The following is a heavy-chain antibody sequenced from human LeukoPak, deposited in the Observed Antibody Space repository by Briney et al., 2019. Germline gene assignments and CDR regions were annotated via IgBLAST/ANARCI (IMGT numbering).Heavy chain of an antibody. CDR2: LSASGATT. CDR3: AGGGGSGDFDYFDH. J-gene: IGHJ4*02. CDR1: GVTLSSYV. V-gene: IGHV3-23*01. Sequence: RGCPRLSRAASGVTLSSYVLRGVREAPRKGLERVSGLSASGATTYYADSVKGRFTISRDNSKNTLYLQMNSLRAEDTAVYYCAGGGGSGDFDYFDHWGQGTLVTVSS. D-gene: IGHD3-3*01.